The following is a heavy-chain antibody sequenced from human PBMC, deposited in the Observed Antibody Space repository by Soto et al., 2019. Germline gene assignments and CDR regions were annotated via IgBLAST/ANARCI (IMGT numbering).Heavy chain of an antibody. CDR2: IRYDGSNT. Sequence: GGSLRLSCAASGIIFTGFGMHWVRQAPGKGLEWVAVIRYDGSNTYYADSVKGRFTISRDNSKNTLYLQMNSLRAEDTAVYYCARDGVGARVFFGDFDYWDQGALVTVSS. V-gene: IGHV3-33*01. CDR1: GIIFTGFG. D-gene: IGHD3-3*01. J-gene: IGHJ4*02. CDR3: ARDGVGARVFFGDFDY.